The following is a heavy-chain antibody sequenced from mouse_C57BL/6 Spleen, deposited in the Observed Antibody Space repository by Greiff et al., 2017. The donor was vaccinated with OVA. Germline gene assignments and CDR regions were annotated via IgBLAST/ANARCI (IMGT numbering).Heavy chain of an antibody. V-gene: IGHV14-3*01. Sequence: VHVKQSVAELVRPGASVKLSCTASGFNIKNTYMHWVKQRPEQGLEWIGRIDPANGNTKYAPKFQGKATITADTSSNTAYLQLSSLTSEDTAIYYCARGIHYDCYFDYWGQGTTLTVSS. D-gene: IGHD2-4*01. CDR1: GFNIKNTY. CDR3: ARGIHYDCYFDY. J-gene: IGHJ2*01. CDR2: IDPANGNT.